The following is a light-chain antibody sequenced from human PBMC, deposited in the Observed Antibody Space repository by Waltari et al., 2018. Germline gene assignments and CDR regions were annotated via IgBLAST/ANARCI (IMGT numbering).Light chain of an antibody. Sequence: EIVLTQSPATLSLSPGERVTLSCRASQSVDNYLLWYQQKPGQTPRLLIYGASNRATGIPARFSGSGSGTDFTLTISRLEPEDFAVYYCQQYGSSPLFTFGPGTKVDVK. CDR2: GAS. V-gene: IGKV3-20*01. CDR3: QQYGSSPLFT. CDR1: QSVDNY. J-gene: IGKJ3*01.